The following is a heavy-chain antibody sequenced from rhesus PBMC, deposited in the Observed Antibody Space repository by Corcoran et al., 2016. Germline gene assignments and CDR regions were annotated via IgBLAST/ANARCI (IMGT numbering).Heavy chain of an antibody. Sequence: QLQLQESGPGLVKPSETLSVTCAVSGGSISSSFWSWIRPAPGKGLEWIGFIYGSGSSTNYNPSLKSRVTLSVDTSKNQLSLKLSSVTAADTAVYYCARVGWTLYYFDYWGQGVLVTVSS. D-gene: IGHD1-1*01. V-gene: IGHV4-169*01. CDR2: IYGSGSST. J-gene: IGHJ4*01. CDR1: GGSISSSF. CDR3: ARVGWTLYYFDY.